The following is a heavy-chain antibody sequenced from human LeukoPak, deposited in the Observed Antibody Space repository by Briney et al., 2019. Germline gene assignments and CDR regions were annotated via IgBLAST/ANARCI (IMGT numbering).Heavy chain of an antibody. V-gene: IGHV3-48*04. CDR3: ARDVEMATIRPPHFDY. Sequence: GGSLRLSCAASGFTFSSYSMNWVRQAPGKGLEWVSYISSRSSTIYYADSVKGRFTISRDNAKNSLYLQMNSLRAEDTAVYYCARDVEMATIRPPHFDYWGQGTLVTVSS. CDR2: ISSRSSTI. J-gene: IGHJ4*02. D-gene: IGHD5-24*01. CDR1: GFTFSSYS.